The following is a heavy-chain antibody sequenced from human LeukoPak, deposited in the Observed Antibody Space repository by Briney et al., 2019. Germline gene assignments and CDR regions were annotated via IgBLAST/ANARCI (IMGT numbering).Heavy chain of an antibody. Sequence: SETLSLTCAVYGGSLNGYYWSWIRQPAGKGLEWIGRIYTSGSTNYNPSLKSRVTISVDTSKNQFSLKLSSVTAADTAVYYCARDLYYGSAWDYFDYWGQGTLVTVSS. V-gene: IGHV4-4*07. J-gene: IGHJ4*02. CDR2: IYTSGST. D-gene: IGHD3-10*01. CDR1: GGSLNGYY. CDR3: ARDLYYGSAWDYFDY.